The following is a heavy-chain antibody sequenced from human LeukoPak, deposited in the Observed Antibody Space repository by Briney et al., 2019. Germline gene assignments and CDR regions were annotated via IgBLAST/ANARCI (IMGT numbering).Heavy chain of an antibody. J-gene: IGHJ3*02. CDR3: ARVMHYYYGSGAFDI. D-gene: IGHD3-10*01. CDR1: GGSISSYY. Sequence: SETLSLTCTVSGGSISSYYWSWIRQPPGKGLEWIGYIYYSGSTNYNPSLKSRVTISVDTSKNQFSLKLSSVTAADTAVYYCARVMHYYYGSGAFDIWGQGTMVTVSS. CDR2: IYYSGST. V-gene: IGHV4-59*01.